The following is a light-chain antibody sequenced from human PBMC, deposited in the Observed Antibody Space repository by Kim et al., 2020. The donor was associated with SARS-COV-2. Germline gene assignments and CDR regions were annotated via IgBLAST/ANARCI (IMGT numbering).Light chain of an antibody. J-gene: IGKJ1*01. Sequence: PGERATLSCRASQTVNSDYLVWYQQKPGQSPRLLIYDTSTRATGIPDRFSGRGSGTNFTLTIGRLEPEDSAIYYCQQYASLPRTFGQGTK. V-gene: IGKV3-20*01. CDR2: DTS. CDR1: QTVNSDY. CDR3: QQYASLPRT.